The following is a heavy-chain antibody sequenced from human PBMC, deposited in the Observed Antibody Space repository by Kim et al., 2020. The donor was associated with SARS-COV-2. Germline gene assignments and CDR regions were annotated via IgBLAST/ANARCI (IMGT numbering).Heavy chain of an antibody. D-gene: IGHD2-2*01. J-gene: IGHJ6*02. V-gene: IGHV3-13*05. Sequence: GGSLRLSCAASGFTFSSYDMHWVRQATGKGLEWVSAIGTAGDPYYPGSVKGRFTISRENAKNSLYLQMNSLRAGDTAVYYCARGRYCSSTSCYEYYYGMDVWGQGTTVTVSS. CDR3: ARGRYCSSTSCYEYYYGMDV. CDR2: IGTAGDP. CDR1: GFTFSSYD.